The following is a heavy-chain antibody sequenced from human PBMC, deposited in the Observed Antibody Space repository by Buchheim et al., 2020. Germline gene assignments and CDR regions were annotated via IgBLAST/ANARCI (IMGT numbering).Heavy chain of an antibody. CDR3: ARSRALVVPAAARYYYYYGMDV. V-gene: IGHV4-34*01. J-gene: IGHJ6*02. Sequence: QVQLQQWGAGLLKPSETLSLTCAVYGGSFSGYYWSWIRQPPGKGLEWIGEINHSGSTNYNPSLKSRVTISVDTPKNQFSLKLSSVTAADTAVYYCARSRALVVPAAARYYYYYGMDVWGQGTT. CDR1: GGSFSGYY. D-gene: IGHD2-2*01. CDR2: INHSGST.